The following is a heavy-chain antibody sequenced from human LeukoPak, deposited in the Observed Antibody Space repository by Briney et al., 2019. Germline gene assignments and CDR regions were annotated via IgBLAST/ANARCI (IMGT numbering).Heavy chain of an antibody. Sequence: GASVKVSCKASGYTFTGYYMHWVRQAPGQGLEWMGWINPNSGGTNYAQKFQGRVTMTRDTSISTAYMDLSRLTSDDTAMYYCARGGTMIRGPFDPWGQGTLVTVSS. CDR1: GYTFTGYY. V-gene: IGHV1-2*02. J-gene: IGHJ5*02. CDR2: INPNSGGT. D-gene: IGHD3-10*01. CDR3: ARGGTMIRGPFDP.